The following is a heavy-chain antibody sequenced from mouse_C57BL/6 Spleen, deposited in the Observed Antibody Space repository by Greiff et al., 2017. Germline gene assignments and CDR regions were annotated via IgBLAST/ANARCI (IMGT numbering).Heavy chain of an antibody. CDR2: ISYDGSN. D-gene: IGHD3-1*01. Sequence: VQLQQSGPGLVKPSQSLSLTCSVTGYSITSGYYWNWIRQFPGNKLEWMGYISYDGSNNYNPSLKNRISITRDTSKNQFFLKLNSVTTEDTATYYCARAGPYFDYWGQGTTLTVSS. CDR1: GYSITSGYY. V-gene: IGHV3-6*01. J-gene: IGHJ2*01. CDR3: ARAGPYFDY.